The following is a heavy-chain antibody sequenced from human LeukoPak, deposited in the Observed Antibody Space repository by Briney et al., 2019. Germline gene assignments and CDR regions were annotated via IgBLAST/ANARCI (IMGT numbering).Heavy chain of an antibody. Sequence: GGSLRLSCAASGFAFSDYILDWVRQAPGKGLEWVGRIRRRGQSYTTEYAASVEGRFTISREDSKNSMYLHMNSPEAEDTAVYYCCRDGGVRDKTAFDVWGQGTMVTVSS. J-gene: IGHJ3*01. D-gene: IGHD3-16*01. CDR3: CRDGGVRDKTAFDV. CDR1: GFAFSDYI. V-gene: IGHV3-72*01. CDR2: IRRRGQSYTT.